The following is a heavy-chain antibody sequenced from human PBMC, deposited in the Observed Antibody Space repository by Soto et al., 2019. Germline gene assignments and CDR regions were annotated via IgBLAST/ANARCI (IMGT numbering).Heavy chain of an antibody. CDR1: GGTFSKYA. CDR2: AIPMFGTP. Sequence: QVQLVQSGAEMQQPGASVRVSCKASGGTFSKYAFSWVRQAPGQGLEWLGGAIPMFGTPNYAQKFQGRVALSADESPATVYVELSSLRSEDTAVYFCARPLSGRNSFSGMPVWGPGTTVTVAS. V-gene: IGHV1-69*01. D-gene: IGHD2-15*01. J-gene: IGHJ6*02. CDR3: ARPLSGRNSFSGMPV.